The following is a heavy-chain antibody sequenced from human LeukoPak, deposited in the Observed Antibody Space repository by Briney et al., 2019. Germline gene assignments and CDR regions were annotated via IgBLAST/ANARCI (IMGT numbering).Heavy chain of an antibody. J-gene: IGHJ4*02. CDR3: ARMEDSSGWSLIIDY. D-gene: IGHD6-19*01. CDR1: GFAINTNY. V-gene: IGHV3-53*01. CDR2: TYFGGTT. Sequence: GGSLRLSCVASGFAINTNYMNWVRQAPGKELEWVSITYFGGTTYYADSVKGRFTISRDNSKNTLYLQMNRLRAEDTAVYYCARMEDSSGWSLIIDYWGQGTLVTVSS.